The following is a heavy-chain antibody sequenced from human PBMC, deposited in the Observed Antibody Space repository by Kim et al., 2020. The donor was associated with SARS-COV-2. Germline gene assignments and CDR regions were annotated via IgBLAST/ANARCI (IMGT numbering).Heavy chain of an antibody. CDR3: ARDDLITMIVVALTH. D-gene: IGHD3-22*01. CDR2: INPSGGST. Sequence: ASVKVSCKTSGYTFTSYYMHWVRQAPGQGLEWMGIINPSGGSTSYAQKFQGRVTMTRDTSTSTVYMELSSLRSEDTVVYYCARDDLITMIVVALTHWGQGTLVTVSS. J-gene: IGHJ4*02. V-gene: IGHV1-46*01. CDR1: GYTFTSYY.